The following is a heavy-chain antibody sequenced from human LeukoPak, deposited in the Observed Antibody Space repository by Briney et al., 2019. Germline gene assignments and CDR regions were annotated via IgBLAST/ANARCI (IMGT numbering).Heavy chain of an antibody. CDR2: IWYDGSNK. Sequence: PGGSLRLSCAASGFTFSIYGMHWVRQAPGKRLEWVAVIWYDGSNKYYADSVKGRFTISRDNSKNTLYLQMNSLRAEDTAVYYCAKARLVVSSPSDAFDIWGQGTMVTISS. CDR1: GFTFSIYG. J-gene: IGHJ3*02. V-gene: IGHV3-33*06. D-gene: IGHD3-22*01. CDR3: AKARLVVSSPSDAFDI.